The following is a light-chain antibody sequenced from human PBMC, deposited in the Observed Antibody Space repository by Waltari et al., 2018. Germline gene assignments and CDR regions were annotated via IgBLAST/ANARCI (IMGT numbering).Light chain of an antibody. CDR2: CAS. Sequence: VLLTQSPAPLSVSPGDTVILSCRASQTVRTNLVWYQQKAGQAPRTLIYCASTRASGVPSRFSGSGSETDFTLIISSRQSEDAAVYFCQQYYVWPPITFGGGTKLEI. CDR1: QTVRTN. J-gene: IGKJ4*01. V-gene: IGKV3-15*01. CDR3: QQYYVWPPIT.